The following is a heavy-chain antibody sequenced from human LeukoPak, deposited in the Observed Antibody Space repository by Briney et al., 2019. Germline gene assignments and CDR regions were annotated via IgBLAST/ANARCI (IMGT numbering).Heavy chain of an antibody. CDR2: ISSSSSYT. D-gene: IGHD6-19*01. J-gene: IGHJ4*02. CDR1: GFTFSDYH. V-gene: IGHV3-11*05. Sequence: TGGSLRLSCVASGFTFSDYHMSWIRQAPGKGLEWVSYISSSSSYTNYADSVKGRFTISRESAKNSLYLQMNRLRAEDTAVYHCARESAGGPHYWGQGTLVTVSS. CDR3: ARESAGGPHY.